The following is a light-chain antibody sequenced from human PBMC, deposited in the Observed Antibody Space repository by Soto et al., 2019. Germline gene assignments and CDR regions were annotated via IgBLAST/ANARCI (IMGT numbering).Light chain of an antibody. CDR2: DVS. CDR3: CSYAGTYTFV. J-gene: IGLJ1*01. V-gene: IGLV2-11*01. CDR1: SSDVGGYAY. Sequence: QSALTQPRSVSGSPGQSVSISCTGTSSDVGGYAYVSWYQQHPGKAPKLMIYDVSKRPSGVPDRFSGSKSGNTASLTISGLHAEDEANYYCCSYAGTYTFVFGPGTKLTVL.